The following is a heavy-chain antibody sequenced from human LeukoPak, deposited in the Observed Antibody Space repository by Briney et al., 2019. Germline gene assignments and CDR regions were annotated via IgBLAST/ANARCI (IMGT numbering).Heavy chain of an antibody. J-gene: IGHJ4*02. D-gene: IGHD1-26*01. V-gene: IGHV3-15*07. CDR2: IKSKTDGGTT. CDR3: TTAQATPYY. Sequence: GGSLRLSCAASGFTFSNAWMNWVRQAPGKGLEWVGCIKSKTDGGTTDYAAPVKGRFTISRDDSKNTLYLQMNSPKTEDTAVYYCTTAQATPYYWGQGTLVTVSS. CDR1: GFTFSNAW.